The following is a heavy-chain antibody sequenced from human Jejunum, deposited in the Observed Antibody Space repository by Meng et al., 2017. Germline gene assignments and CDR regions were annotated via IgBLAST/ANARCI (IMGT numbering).Heavy chain of an antibody. D-gene: IGHD5-24*01. CDR3: ARDSETYPTYFDY. V-gene: IGHV4-61*03. Sequence: HLQGAGPGLGGPVETLSLTFTVSCDSFSSCFYYWSWTRQPPGKGLEWIGYISDSGTTNYNPSLKSRVTMSVDTSKNHFSLKLTSVTAADTAVYFCARDSETYPTYFDYWGQGTLVTVSS. CDR2: ISDSGTT. J-gene: IGHJ4*02. CDR1: CDSFSSCFYY.